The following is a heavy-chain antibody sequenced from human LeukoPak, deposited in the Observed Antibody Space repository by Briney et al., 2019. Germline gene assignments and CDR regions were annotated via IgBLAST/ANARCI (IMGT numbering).Heavy chain of an antibody. CDR1: GGSISGSSYY. V-gene: IGHV4-39*01. Sequence: SETQSLTCTVSGGSISGSSYYWGWIRQPPGKGLEWIGSIYYSGSTYYNPSLKSRVTISVDTSKNQFSLKLNSVTATDTAVYYCARRYGPWGQGTLVTVSS. CDR2: IYYSGST. CDR3: ARRYGP. J-gene: IGHJ4*02. D-gene: IGHD3-16*01.